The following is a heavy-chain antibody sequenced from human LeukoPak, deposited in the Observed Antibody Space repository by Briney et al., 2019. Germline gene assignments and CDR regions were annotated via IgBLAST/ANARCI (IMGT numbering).Heavy chain of an antibody. V-gene: IGHV4-34*01. D-gene: IGHD6-13*01. Sequence: SETLSLTCAVYGGSFSGYYWSWIRQPPGKGLEWIGEINHSGSTNYNPSLKSRVTISVDTSKNQFSLKLSSVTAADTAVYYCARHVPAAGRGRHYFDYWGQGTLVTVSS. CDR1: GGSFSGYY. CDR2: INHSGST. J-gene: IGHJ4*02. CDR3: ARHVPAAGRGRHYFDY.